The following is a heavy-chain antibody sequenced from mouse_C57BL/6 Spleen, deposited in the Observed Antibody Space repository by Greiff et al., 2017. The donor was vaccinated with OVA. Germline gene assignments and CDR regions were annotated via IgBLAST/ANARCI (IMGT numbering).Heavy chain of an antibody. Sequence: VQLQQSGPELVKPGASVKIPCKASGYTFTDYNMDWVKQSHGKSLEWIGDFNPNNGGTIYNQKFKGKATLTVDKSSSTAYMELRSLTSEDTAVYYCARKGGWFAYWGQGTLVTVSA. CDR2: FNPNNGGT. CDR1: GYTFTDYN. V-gene: IGHV1-18*01. J-gene: IGHJ3*01. CDR3: ARKGGWFAY.